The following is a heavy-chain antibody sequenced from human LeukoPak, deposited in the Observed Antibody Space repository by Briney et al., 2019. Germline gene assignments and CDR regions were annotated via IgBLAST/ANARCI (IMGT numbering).Heavy chain of an antibody. V-gene: IGHV1-69*05. CDR3: ARGSIFGVVIHAFDI. CDR1: GGTFSSYA. D-gene: IGHD3-3*01. Sequence: SVKVSCKASGGTFSSYAISWVRQAPGQGLEWTGGIIPIFGTANYAQKFQGRVTITTDESTSTAYMELSSLRSEDTAVYYCARGSIFGVVIHAFDIWGQGTMVTVSS. CDR2: IIPIFGTA. J-gene: IGHJ3*02.